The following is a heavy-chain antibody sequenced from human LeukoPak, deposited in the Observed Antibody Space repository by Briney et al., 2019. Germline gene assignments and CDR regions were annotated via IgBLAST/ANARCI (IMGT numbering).Heavy chain of an antibody. D-gene: IGHD3-10*02. V-gene: IGHV3-21*01. CDR1: GFTFSTYT. Sequence: GGSLRLPCAASGFTFSTYTMNWVRQAPGKGLEWVSSISSSSSYIYYADSVKGRFTISRDNAKNSLYLQMNSLRAEDTAVYYCAELGITMIGGVWGKGTTVTISS. CDR3: AELGITMIGGV. CDR2: ISSSSSYI. J-gene: IGHJ6*04.